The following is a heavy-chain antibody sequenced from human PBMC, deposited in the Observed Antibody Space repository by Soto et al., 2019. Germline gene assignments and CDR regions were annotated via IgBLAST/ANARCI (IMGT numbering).Heavy chain of an antibody. J-gene: IGHJ3*02. CDR2: VSSDGNRK. V-gene: IGHV3-30*18. D-gene: IGHD3-22*01. CDR1: GFTCSDYA. Sequence: GGSLRLSCSASGFTCSDYAMHWVLQAPGKGLEWVAAVSSDGNRKYYTTSVKGRFAISKDKSVSTLFLQMDSLGPDDTAVYYCAKVESSGRGPPFSCDMWGQGTVDTVSS. CDR3: AKVESSGRGPPFSCDM.